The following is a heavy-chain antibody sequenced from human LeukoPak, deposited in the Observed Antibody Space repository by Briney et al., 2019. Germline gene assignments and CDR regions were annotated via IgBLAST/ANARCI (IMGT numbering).Heavy chain of an antibody. CDR2: IIPIFGTA. CDR1: GGTFSSYA. J-gene: IGHJ4*02. Sequence: SVKVSCKASGGTFSSYAISWVRQAPGQGLEWMGGIIPIFGTANYAQKFQGRVTITTDESTSTAYMELSSLRSEDTAVYYCAVSGGGNYLLDYWGQGTLVTVSS. D-gene: IGHD1-7*01. V-gene: IGHV1-69*05. CDR3: AVSGGGNYLLDY.